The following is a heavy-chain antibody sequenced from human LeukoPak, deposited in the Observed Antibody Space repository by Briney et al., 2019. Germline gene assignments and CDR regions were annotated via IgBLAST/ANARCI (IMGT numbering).Heavy chain of an antibody. CDR1: GFTLSSYE. J-gene: IGHJ6*03. D-gene: IGHD3-10*01. CDR3: AKDHHRSAFSYYYGSGSSYYMDV. V-gene: IGHV3-23*01. Sequence: PGGSLRLSCTGSGFTLSSYEMTWIRQAPGKGLEWVSSIAYSGDSPYYADSVKGRFTMSRDNSKNTLYLQMNSLRAEDTAVYYCAKDHHRSAFSYYYGSGSSYYMDVWGKGTTVTISS. CDR2: IAYSGDSP.